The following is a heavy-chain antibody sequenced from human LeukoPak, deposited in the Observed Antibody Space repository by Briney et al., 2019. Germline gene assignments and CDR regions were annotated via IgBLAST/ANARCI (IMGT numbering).Heavy chain of an antibody. Sequence: SETLPLTCTVSGGSISSSSYYWGWIRQPSGKGLEWIGSIYYSGSTYYNPSLKSRVTISVDRSKNQFSLKLSSVTAADTAVYYCARDCRTDKISTSCLNAFDIWGQGTMVTVSS. V-gene: IGHV4-39*07. CDR1: GGSISSSSYY. CDR3: ARDCRTDKISTSCLNAFDI. CDR2: IYYSGST. D-gene: IGHD2-2*01. J-gene: IGHJ3*02.